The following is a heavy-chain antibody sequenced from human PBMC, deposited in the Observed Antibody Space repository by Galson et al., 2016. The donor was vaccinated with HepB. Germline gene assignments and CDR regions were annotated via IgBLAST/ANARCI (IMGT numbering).Heavy chain of an antibody. CDR3: ARDHHRTHLWFGEYNFDY. CDR2: ISYDGSNK. Sequence: SLRLSCAASGFTFSSYAMHWVRQAPGKGLEWVAVISYDGSNKYYADSVKGRFTISRDNPKNTLYLQMNSLRAEDTAVYYCARDHHRTHLWFGEYNFDYWGQGTLVTVSS. V-gene: IGHV3-30*04. J-gene: IGHJ4*02. CDR1: GFTFSSYA. D-gene: IGHD3-10*01.